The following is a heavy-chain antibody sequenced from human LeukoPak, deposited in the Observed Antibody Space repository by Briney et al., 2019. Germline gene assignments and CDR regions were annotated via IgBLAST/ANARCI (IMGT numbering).Heavy chain of an antibody. CDR3: ARSQRAYDSSGYYYLRQDYFDY. CDR1: GDSVSSGNYY. D-gene: IGHD3-22*01. J-gene: IGHJ4*02. Sequence: SETLSLTCTVSGDSVSSGNYYLTWIRQPPGKGLDWITYMSPSGTTKYNPSLKSRVTTSVDTSRTQFSLRLSSVTTADTAVYYCARSQRAYDSSGYYYLRQDYFDYWGQGTLVTVSS. CDR2: MSPSGTT. V-gene: IGHV4-61*01.